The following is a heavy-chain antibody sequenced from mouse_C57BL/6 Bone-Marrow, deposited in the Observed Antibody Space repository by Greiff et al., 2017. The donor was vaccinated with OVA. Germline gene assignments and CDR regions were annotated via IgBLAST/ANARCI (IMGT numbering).Heavy chain of an antibody. J-gene: IGHJ2*01. CDR2: IHPNSGST. CDR1: GYTFTSYW. CDR3: ARRGGYDERNPPHFDY. Sequence: QVQLQQPGAELVKPGASVKLSCKASGYTFTSYWMHWVKQRPGQGLEWIGMIHPNSGSTNYNEKFKSKATLTVDKSSSAAYMQLSSLTSEDSAVYYCARRGGYDERNPPHFDYWGQGTTLTVSS. V-gene: IGHV1-64*01. D-gene: IGHD2-2*01.